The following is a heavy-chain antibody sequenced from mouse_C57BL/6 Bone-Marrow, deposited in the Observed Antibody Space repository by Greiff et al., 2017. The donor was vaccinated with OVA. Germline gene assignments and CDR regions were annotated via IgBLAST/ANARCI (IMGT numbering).Heavy chain of an antibody. Sequence: EVQLQESGPGLVKPSQSLSLTCSVTGYSITSGYYWNWIRQFPGNKLEWMGYISYDGSNNYNPSLKNRISITRDTSKNQFFLKLNSVTTEDTATYYCARGHDYDEDFDYWGQGTTLTVSS. CDR2: ISYDGSN. D-gene: IGHD2-4*01. CDR1: GYSITSGYY. V-gene: IGHV3-6*01. CDR3: ARGHDYDEDFDY. J-gene: IGHJ2*01.